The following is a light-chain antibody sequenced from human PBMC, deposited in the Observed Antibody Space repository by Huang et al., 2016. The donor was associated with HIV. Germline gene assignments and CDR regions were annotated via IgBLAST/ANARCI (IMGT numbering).Light chain of an antibody. V-gene: IGKV3D-15*03. CDR3: QQYNDWPPYT. CDR2: DVS. CDR1: QSIGSN. Sequence: EILMTQSPATLSVSPGERAALSCRASQSIGSNLAGYQQKPGQTPRLLVYDVSIRATGIPARFIGSGSGTEFTLTVSNLQSEDFAFYYCQQYNDWPPYTFGQGTRLEI. J-gene: IGKJ2*01.